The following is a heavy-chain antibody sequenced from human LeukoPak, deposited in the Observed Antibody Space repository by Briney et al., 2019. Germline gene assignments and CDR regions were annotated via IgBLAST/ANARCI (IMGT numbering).Heavy chain of an antibody. CDR1: GYTFGTHW. Sequence: ASVKVSCKASGYTFGTHWMHWVRQAPGQGLEWMGIISPSGDYTRYAQKLQGRVSMTLDTSTSTVYMELNSLESEDTAVYYCARDNSGWSVDYWGQGTLVTVTS. V-gene: IGHV1-46*04. CDR2: ISPSGDYT. CDR3: ARDNSGWSVDY. J-gene: IGHJ4*02. D-gene: IGHD6-19*01.